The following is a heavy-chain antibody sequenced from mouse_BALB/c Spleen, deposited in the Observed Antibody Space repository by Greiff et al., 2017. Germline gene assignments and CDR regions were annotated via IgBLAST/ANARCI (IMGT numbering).Heavy chain of an antibody. J-gene: IGHJ4*01. CDR2: ISAGGSYT. Sequence: EVQGVESGGGLVKPGGSLKLSCAASGFTFSDYYMYWVRQTPEKRLEWVATISAGGSYTYYPDSVKGRYTISRDNAKNNLYLQMSSLKSEDTAMYYCARDVDYWGQGTSVTVSS. CDR1: GFTFSDYY. V-gene: IGHV5-4*02. CDR3: ARDVDY.